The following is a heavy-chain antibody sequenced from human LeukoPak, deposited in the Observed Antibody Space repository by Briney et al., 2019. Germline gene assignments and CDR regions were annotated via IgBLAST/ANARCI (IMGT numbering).Heavy chain of an antibody. Sequence: PGRSLRLSCAASGCTFSSYGMHWVRQAPGKGLEWVAVIWYDGSNKYYADSVKGRFTISRDNSKNTLYLQMNSLRAEDTAVYYCARGRYFDWLFQGFDYWGQGTLVTVSS. V-gene: IGHV3-33*01. J-gene: IGHJ4*02. CDR1: GCTFSSYG. D-gene: IGHD3-9*01. CDR2: IWYDGSNK. CDR3: ARGRYFDWLFQGFDY.